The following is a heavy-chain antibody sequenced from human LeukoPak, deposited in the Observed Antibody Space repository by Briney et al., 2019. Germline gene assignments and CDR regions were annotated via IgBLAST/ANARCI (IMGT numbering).Heavy chain of an antibody. CDR2: ISYDGSNK. CDR1: GFTFSSYA. D-gene: IGHD6-19*01. Sequence: PGRSLRLSCAASGFTFSSYAMHWVRQAPGKGLEWVAVISYDGSNKYYADSVKGRFTISRDNSKNTLYLQMNSLRAEDTAVYYCAREDGAYGSGWWNNWFDPWGQGTLVTVSS. CDR3: AREDGAYGSGWWNNWFDP. J-gene: IGHJ5*02. V-gene: IGHV3-30*04.